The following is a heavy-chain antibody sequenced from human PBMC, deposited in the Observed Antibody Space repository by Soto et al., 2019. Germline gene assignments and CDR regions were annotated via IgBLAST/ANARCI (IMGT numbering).Heavy chain of an antibody. CDR1: GGTFSSYA. Sequence: ASVKVSCKASGGTFSSYAISWVRQAPGQGLEWMGGIIPIFGTANYAQKFQGRVTITADESTSTAYMELSSLRSEDTAVYYCARDLLTGTKSNYYGMDVWGQGNTVIGS. D-gene: IGHD1-7*01. CDR3: ARDLLTGTKSNYYGMDV. V-gene: IGHV1-69*13. J-gene: IGHJ6*02. CDR2: IIPIFGTA.